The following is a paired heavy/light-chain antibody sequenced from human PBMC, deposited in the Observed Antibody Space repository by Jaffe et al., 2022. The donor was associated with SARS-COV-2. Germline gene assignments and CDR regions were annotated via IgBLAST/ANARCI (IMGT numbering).Light chain of an antibody. V-gene: IGKV3-15*01. Sequence: EIVMTQSPATLSVSPGERATLSCRASQNVNDNLAWYQQKPGQSPRLLIYGASTRATDIPARFSGSGSGTEFTLTISSLQSEDFAVYYCQHYSTFGQGTKLEIK. CDR3: QHYST. CDR1: QNVNDN. CDR2: GAS. J-gene: IGKJ2*01.
Heavy chain of an antibody. J-gene: IGHJ4*02. D-gene: IGHD5-18*01. Sequence: EVQLVQSGAEVIKPGESLKISCQASGYSFTSYWIGWVRQMPGKGLEWMGIIYPGDSDAIYSPSFQGQVTISADRSSRTAYLQWSSLKASDTAIYYCARRRDWVQSWSYFDYWGQGTLVTVSS. CDR2: IYPGDSDA. V-gene: IGHV5-51*01. CDR3: ARRRDWVQSWSYFDY. CDR1: GYSFTSYW.